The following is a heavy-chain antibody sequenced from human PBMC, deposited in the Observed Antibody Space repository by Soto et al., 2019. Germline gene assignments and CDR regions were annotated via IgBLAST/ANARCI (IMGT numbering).Heavy chain of an antibody. Sequence: ASVKVSCKASGYTFTSYYMHWLRQAPGQGLEWMGIVNPSGGSTSYAQKFQGRVTMPRDTSTSTVYMELSSLRSEDTAVSYCASSPVAGPLHFDYCGLGNLVTVSS. CDR3: ASSPVAGPLHFDY. V-gene: IGHV1-46*03. J-gene: IGHJ4*02. D-gene: IGHD6-19*01. CDR1: GYTFTSYY. CDR2: VNPSGGST.